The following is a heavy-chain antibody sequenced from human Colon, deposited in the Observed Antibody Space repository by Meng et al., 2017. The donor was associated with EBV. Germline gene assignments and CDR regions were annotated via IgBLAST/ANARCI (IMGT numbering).Heavy chain of an antibody. CDR2: IYHSGST. Sequence: HLRLQESGPGLVKPSGTRSLTCTVSGGSISSNGYYWDWVRQPPGKGLEWIGAIYHSGSTSYNPSLQSRVTMFVDTSKNQFSLMLTSVTATDTAVYYCARRRGGSGRDCWGQGTLVTVSS. D-gene: IGHD3-10*01. CDR1: GGSISSNGYY. V-gene: IGHV4-39*01. J-gene: IGHJ4*02. CDR3: ARRRGGSGRDC.